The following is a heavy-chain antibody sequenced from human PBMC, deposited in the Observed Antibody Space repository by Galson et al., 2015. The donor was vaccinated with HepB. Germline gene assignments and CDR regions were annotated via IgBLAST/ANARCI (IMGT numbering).Heavy chain of an antibody. Sequence: SLRLACAASGFTFSGSAIHWVRQASAKGPEWVGRTRRKGNEYATTNVESLKGRLTISRDDSRTMAYLQMKSLKTEDTAVYYCTRMGDFSGYSSKWGQGTLVTVSS. D-gene: IGHD5-12*01. V-gene: IGHV3-73*01. J-gene: IGHJ4*02. CDR3: TRMGDFSGYSSK. CDR2: TRRKGNEYAT. CDR1: GFTFSGSA.